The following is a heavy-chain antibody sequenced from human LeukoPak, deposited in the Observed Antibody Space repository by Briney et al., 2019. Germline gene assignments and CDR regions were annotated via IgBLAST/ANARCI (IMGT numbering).Heavy chain of an antibody. D-gene: IGHD3-16*01. J-gene: IGHJ4*02. CDR3: TRGAGWLIDY. Sequence: SEALSLTCTVSDDSISDYYRGWIRQPPGKGLEWIGYFYNSGRSTYNPSLKSRVTISADTSKNHFSLKLNSVTTADTAVYYCTRGAGWLIDYWGQGILVTVSS. CDR2: FYNSGRS. V-gene: IGHV4-59*01. CDR1: DDSISDYY.